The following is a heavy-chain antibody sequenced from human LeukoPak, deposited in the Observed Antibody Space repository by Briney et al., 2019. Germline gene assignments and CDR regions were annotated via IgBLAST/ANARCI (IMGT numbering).Heavy chain of an antibody. CDR1: GFTFSNYW. J-gene: IGHJ5*02. V-gene: IGHV3-74*01. Sequence: GGSLRLSCVASGFTFSNYWMHWVRQPPGKGLVWVSRIYVDGRTTNYADSVEGRFTVSRDNAKNTVYLEMNSLSVEDTATYYCIRDFRSADLWGQGTLVTVTS. CDR2: IYVDGRTT. CDR3: IRDFRSADL.